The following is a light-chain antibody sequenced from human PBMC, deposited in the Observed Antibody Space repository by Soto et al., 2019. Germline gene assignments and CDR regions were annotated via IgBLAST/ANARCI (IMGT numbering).Light chain of an antibody. CDR2: GAS. CDR1: QSVSSN. J-gene: IGKJ4*01. CDR3: QQYNNWTPPLT. V-gene: IGKV3-15*01. Sequence: EIVVTQSPATLSVSPGERATLSCRASQSVSSNLACYQQKPCQAPRLLIYGASTRATGIPARFSGSGSGTEFNLTLSSLQSEDFAVYYCQQYNNWTPPLTFGGGNKVELK.